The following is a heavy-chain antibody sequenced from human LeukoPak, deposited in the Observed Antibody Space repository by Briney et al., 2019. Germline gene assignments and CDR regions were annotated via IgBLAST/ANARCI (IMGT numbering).Heavy chain of an antibody. CDR2: IYYSGST. CDR3: ARASGNYYEDFDY. J-gene: IGHJ4*02. D-gene: IGHD1-26*01. V-gene: IGHV4-39*02. Sequence: PSETLSLTCAVSGGSISSSSYYWGWICQPPGKGLQWIGSIYYSGSTYYSPSLKSRVTISVDTSKNHFSLKLSSVTAADTAVYYCARASGNYYEDFDYWGQGTLVTVSS. CDR1: GGSISSSSYY.